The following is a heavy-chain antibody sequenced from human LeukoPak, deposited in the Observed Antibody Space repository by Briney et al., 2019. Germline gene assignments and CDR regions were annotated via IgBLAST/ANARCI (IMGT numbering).Heavy chain of an antibody. V-gene: IGHV3-48*03. CDR2: ISSSGSTI. CDR1: GFTFSSYE. D-gene: IGHD5-24*01. J-gene: IGHJ4*02. Sequence: VGSLRLSCAASGFTFSSYEMNWVRQAPGKGLEWVSYISSSGSTIYYADSVKGRFTISRDNAKNSLYLQMNSLRAEDTAVYYCARETRVRWTDYWGQGILVTVSS. CDR3: ARETRVRWTDY.